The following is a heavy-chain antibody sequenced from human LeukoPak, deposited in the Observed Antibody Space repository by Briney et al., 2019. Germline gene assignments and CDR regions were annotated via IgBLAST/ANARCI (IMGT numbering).Heavy chain of an antibody. D-gene: IGHD3-10*01. CDR3: ASGSGSYRTPYYYMDV. Sequence: GGSLRLSCVASGFTVSSNYMSWVRQAPGKGLEWVSVIYSGGGTYYADSVKGRFTISRDNSKNTLYLQMNSLRAEDTAVYYCASGSGSYRTPYYYMDVWGTGTTVTVSS. CDR1: GFTVSSNY. CDR2: IYSGGGT. J-gene: IGHJ6*03. V-gene: IGHV3-53*01.